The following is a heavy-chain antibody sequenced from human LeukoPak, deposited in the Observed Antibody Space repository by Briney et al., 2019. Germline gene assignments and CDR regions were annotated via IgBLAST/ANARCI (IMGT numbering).Heavy chain of an antibody. J-gene: IGHJ4*02. CDR2: IKKTGSET. Sequence: GGSLRLSCAVSGFSVSTYSMNWVRQAPGKGLEWVAYIKKTGSETYYVDSVKGRLTITRDNTRNSLFLQMYSLRAEDTAVYFCAREDGYCSGGNCYSYFDSWGQGTLVTVSS. D-gene: IGHD2-15*01. CDR1: GFSVSTYS. V-gene: IGHV3-7*01. CDR3: AREDGYCSGGNCYSYFDS.